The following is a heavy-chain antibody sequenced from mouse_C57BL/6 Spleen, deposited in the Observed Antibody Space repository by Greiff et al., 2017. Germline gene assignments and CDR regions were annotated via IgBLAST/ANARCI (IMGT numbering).Heavy chain of an antibody. CDR3: ARPSSSGYDYAMDY. CDR1: GFSLTSYG. V-gene: IGHV2-6*03. D-gene: IGHD3-2*02. J-gene: IGHJ4*01. Sequence: QVQLKESGPGLVAPSQSLSITCTVSGFSLTSYGVHWVRQPPGKGLEWLVVIWSDGSTTYNSALKSRLSISKDNSKSQVFLKMNSLQTDDTAMYYCARPSSSGYDYAMDYWGQGTSVTVSS. CDR2: IWSDGST.